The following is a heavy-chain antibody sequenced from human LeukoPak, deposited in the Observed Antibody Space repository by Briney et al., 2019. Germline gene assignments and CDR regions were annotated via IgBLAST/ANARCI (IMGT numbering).Heavy chain of an antibody. V-gene: IGHV4-39*07. D-gene: IGHD4-17*01. J-gene: IGHJ4*02. CDR2: IYYSGTT. CDR1: GGSISNSYYY. Sequence: SETLSLTCTVSGGSISNSYYYWGWTRQPPGEALEWIGSIYYSGTTYYKPSLKSRVTISVDTSKNQFSLKLSSVTAADTAVYYCARETVTTWLRYFDYWGQGTLVTVSS. CDR3: ARETVTTWLRYFDY.